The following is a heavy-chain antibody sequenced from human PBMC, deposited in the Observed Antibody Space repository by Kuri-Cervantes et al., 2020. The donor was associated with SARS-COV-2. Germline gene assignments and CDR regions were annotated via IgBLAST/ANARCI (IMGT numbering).Heavy chain of an antibody. J-gene: IGHJ4*02. CDR2: ISYDGSNK. Sequence: GESLKISCAASGFTFSSYGMHWVRQAPGKGLEWVAVISYDGSNKYYADSVKGRFTISRDNSKNTLYLQMNSLRAEDTAVYYCAKEERTAFDYWGQGTLVTSPQ. CDR1: GFTFSSYG. V-gene: IGHV3-30*18. CDR3: AKEERTAFDY.